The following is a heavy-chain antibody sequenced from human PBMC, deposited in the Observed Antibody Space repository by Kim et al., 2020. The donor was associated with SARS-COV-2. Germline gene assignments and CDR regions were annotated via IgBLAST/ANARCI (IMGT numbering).Heavy chain of an antibody. V-gene: IGHV3-33*05. D-gene: IGHD5-18*01. CDR3: ARDGTWIQLWSLDY. CDR2: ISYDGSNK. CDR1: GFTFSSYG. J-gene: IGHJ4*02. Sequence: GGSLRLSCAASGFTFSSYGMHWVRQAPGKGLEWVAVISYDGSNKYYADSVKGRFTISRDNSKNTLYLQMNSLRAEDTAVYYCARDGTWIQLWSLDYWGQGTLVTVSS.